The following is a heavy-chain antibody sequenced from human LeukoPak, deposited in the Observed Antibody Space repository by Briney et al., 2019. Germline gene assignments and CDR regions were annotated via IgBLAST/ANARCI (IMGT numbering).Heavy chain of an antibody. CDR3: ARVGSGWSEYFEH. J-gene: IGHJ1*01. Sequence: GASVKVSCKASGYTFTGYYIHWVRQAPGQGLEWMGIINPSGGSTRYAQKFQGRVTMTRDTSTSTVYMELSSLRSEDTAVYYCARVGSGWSEYFEHWGQGTLVTVSS. V-gene: IGHV1-46*01. CDR2: INPSGGST. D-gene: IGHD6-19*01. CDR1: GYTFTGYY.